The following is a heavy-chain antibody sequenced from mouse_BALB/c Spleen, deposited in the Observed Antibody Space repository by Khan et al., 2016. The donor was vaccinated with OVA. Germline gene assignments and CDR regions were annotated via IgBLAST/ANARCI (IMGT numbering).Heavy chain of an antibody. CDR2: ISTYSGST. V-gene: IGHV1S137*01. J-gene: IGHJ2*01. Sequence: QVQLQQSGPELVRPGVSVKISCKGAGYTFTDYAMYWVKQSHAESLEWIGLISTYSGSTNYNQKFKGKVTMTVDKSSSAAYMELARLTSEDSAMSYCARPAYDGYYDYWGQGTALTVSS. CDR3: ARPAYDGYYDY. CDR1: GYTFTDYA. D-gene: IGHD2-3*01.